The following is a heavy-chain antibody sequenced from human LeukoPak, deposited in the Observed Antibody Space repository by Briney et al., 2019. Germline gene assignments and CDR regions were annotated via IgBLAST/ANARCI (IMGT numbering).Heavy chain of an antibody. CDR3: AKKSRGVSSLYPYFDY. CDR1: GFTFSSCA. J-gene: IGHJ4*02. D-gene: IGHD6-13*01. CDR2: ISGSGGST. Sequence: GGSLRLSCAASGFTFSSCAMSWVRQAPGKGLEWVSAISGSGGSTYYADSVKGRFTISRDNSKNTMYLQMNSLRAEDTAVYYCAKKSRGVSSLYPYFDYWGQGTLVTVSS. V-gene: IGHV3-23*01.